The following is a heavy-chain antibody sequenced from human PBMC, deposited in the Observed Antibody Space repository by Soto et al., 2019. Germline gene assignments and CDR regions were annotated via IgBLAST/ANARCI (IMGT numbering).Heavy chain of an antibody. Sequence: QVQLEQSGAEVKKPGSSVKLSCKASGGTFRNSAISWVRQAPGQGLEWMGGIMPIFRTPDYAQKFQGRVTITADVSTNTAYMELSGLRSDDTAVYYCVRDNDRPQLGGNYYYILDVWGHGTTVTGSS. J-gene: IGHJ6*02. D-gene: IGHD1-1*01. CDR1: GGTFRNSA. CDR2: IMPIFRTP. V-gene: IGHV1-69*12. CDR3: VRDNDRPQLGGNYYYILDV.